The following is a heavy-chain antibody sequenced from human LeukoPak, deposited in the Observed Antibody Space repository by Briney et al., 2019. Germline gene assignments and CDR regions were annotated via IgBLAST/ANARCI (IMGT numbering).Heavy chain of an antibody. V-gene: IGHV1-69*13. CDR3: ARHDVDTAMVPWVAHGGYYYGMDV. J-gene: IGHJ6*02. Sequence: GALVKVSCKASGGTFSSYAISWVRQAPGQGLEWMGGIIPIFGTANYAQKFQGRVTITADESTSTAYMELSSLRSEDTAVYYCARHDVDTAMVPWVAHGGYYYGMDVWGQGTTVTVSS. CDR1: GGTFSSYA. CDR2: IIPIFGTA. D-gene: IGHD5-18*01.